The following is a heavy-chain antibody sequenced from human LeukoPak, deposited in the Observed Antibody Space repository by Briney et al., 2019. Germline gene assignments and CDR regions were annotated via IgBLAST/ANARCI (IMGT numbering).Heavy chain of an antibody. CDR2: ISASGSAT. J-gene: IGHJ4*02. V-gene: IGHV3-23*01. Sequence: GGSLRLSCAASGFIFSNYGMNWVRQAPGKGLEWVAAISASGSATSYADSVRGRFTISRDNSKSTTYLQMDSLRAEDTAVFYCAKDLYLRDFWSGHFDYWGQGIPVTVSS. CDR3: AKDLYLRDFWSGHFDY. D-gene: IGHD3-3*01. CDR1: GFIFSNYG.